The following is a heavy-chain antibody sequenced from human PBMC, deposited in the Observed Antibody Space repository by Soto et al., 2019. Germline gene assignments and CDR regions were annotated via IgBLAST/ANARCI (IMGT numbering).Heavy chain of an antibody. D-gene: IGHD3-22*01. V-gene: IGHV1-18*01. CDR2: ISAYNGNT. Sequence: ASVKVSCKASGYTFTSYGISWVRQAPGQGLEWMGWISAYNGNTNYAQKLQDRVTMTTDTSTSTAYMELRSLRSDDTAVYYCARNYYDSSGHNCFDPWGQGTLVTVSS. J-gene: IGHJ5*02. CDR1: GYTFTSYG. CDR3: ARNYYDSSGHNCFDP.